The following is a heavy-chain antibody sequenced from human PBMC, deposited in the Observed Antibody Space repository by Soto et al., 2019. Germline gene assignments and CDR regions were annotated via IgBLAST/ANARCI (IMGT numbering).Heavy chain of an antibody. Sequence: PSETLSLTCTVSGGSISSDYWSWIRQPPGKGLEWIGYIQYVSYKLYTTYNPSLRSRLIISVDTPKNQFSLKLTSVTAADTAVYYCARQGRAAAGGSVFRENWF. D-gene: IGHD6-13*01. CDR3: ARQGRAAAGGSVFRENWF. CDR1: GGSISSDY. V-gene: IGHV4-59*08. CDR2: IQYVSYKLYT. J-gene: IGHJ5*01.